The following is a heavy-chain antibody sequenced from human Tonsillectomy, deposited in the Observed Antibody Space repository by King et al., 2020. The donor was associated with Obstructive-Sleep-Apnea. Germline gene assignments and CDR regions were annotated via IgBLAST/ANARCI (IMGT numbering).Heavy chain of an antibody. CDR3: AKQWLMTFPLDY. Sequence: EVQLLESGGGLVQPGGSLRLSCAASGFTFSRDARSWVHPAPGKGLEWVSVIIGSGGRTYYADSVTGRFTISRDNSKNTLYLQMNSLRAEDTAVYYCAKQWLMTFPLDYWGQGTLVTVSS. J-gene: IGHJ4*02. CDR1: GFTFSRDA. V-gene: IGHV3-23*01. D-gene: IGHD6-19*01. CDR2: IIGSGGRT.